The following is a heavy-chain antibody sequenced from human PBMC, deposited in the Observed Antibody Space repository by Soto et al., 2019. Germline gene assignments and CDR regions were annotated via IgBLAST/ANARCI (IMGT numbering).Heavy chain of an antibody. D-gene: IGHD6-19*01. CDR2: ISSSSYT. CDR1: GFTFSDYY. Sequence: GGSLRLSCAASGFTFSDYYMSWIRQAPGKGLEWVSYISSSSYTNYADSVKGRFTISRDNAENSLYLQMNSLRAEDTAVYYCASVAVAGSLDPWGQGTLVTVAS. CDR3: ASVAVAGSLDP. V-gene: IGHV3-11*06. J-gene: IGHJ5*02.